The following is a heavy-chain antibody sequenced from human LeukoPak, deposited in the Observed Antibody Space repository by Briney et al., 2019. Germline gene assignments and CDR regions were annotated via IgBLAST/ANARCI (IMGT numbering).Heavy chain of an antibody. V-gene: IGHV1-8*01. CDR3: ARVRRYYYDSSGYYPYYFDY. CDR1: GYTFTSYD. D-gene: IGHD3-22*01. CDR2: MNPNSGNT. J-gene: IGHJ4*02. Sequence: ASVKVSCKDSGYTFTSYDINWVRQATGQGLEWMGWMNPNSGNTGYAQKFQGRVTMTRNTSISTAYMELSSLRSEDTAVYYCARVRRYYYDSSGYYPYYFDYWGQGTLVTVSS.